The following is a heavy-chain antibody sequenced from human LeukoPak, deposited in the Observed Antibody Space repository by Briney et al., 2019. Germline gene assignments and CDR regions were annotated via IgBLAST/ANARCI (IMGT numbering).Heavy chain of an antibody. CDR3: ARDVNGEWLTDYYYYMDV. Sequence: SETLSLTCTVSGGSISSYYWSWIRQPAGKGLEWIGRIYTGGSTNYNPSLKSRVTMSVDTSKNQFSLKLSSVTAADTAVYYCARDVNGEWLTDYYYYMDVWGKGTTVTVSS. CDR1: GGSISSYY. J-gene: IGHJ6*03. D-gene: IGHD5-12*01. V-gene: IGHV4-4*07. CDR2: IYTGGST.